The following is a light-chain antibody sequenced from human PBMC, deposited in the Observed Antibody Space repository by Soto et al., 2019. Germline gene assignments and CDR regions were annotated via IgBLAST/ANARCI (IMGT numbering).Light chain of an antibody. V-gene: IGKV1-5*01. J-gene: IGKJ1*01. CDR2: DAS. CDR3: QQYNSYST. CDR1: QSISSW. Sequence: DIQMTQSPSSLSASVGDTVTITCRASQSISSWLAWYQQKPGKAPKLLIYDASSLESGVPSRFSGSGAGTEFTLTISSLQPDDFATYYCQQYNSYSTFGQGTKVDI.